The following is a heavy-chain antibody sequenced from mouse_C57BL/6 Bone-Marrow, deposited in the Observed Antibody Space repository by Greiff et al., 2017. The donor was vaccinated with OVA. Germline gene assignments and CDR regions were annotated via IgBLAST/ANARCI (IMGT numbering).Heavy chain of an antibody. CDR2: IYPGSGST. J-gene: IGHJ2*01. D-gene: IGHD1-1*01. V-gene: IGHV1-55*01. CDR3: ARDYGFDY. Sequence: VKLQQPGAELVKPWASVKMSCKASGYTFTSYWITWVKQRPGQGLEWIGDIYPGSGSTTYNEKFKSKATLTVDTSSSTACMQLSSLTSEESAVYYCARDYGFDYWGQGTTLTVSS. CDR1: GYTFTSYW.